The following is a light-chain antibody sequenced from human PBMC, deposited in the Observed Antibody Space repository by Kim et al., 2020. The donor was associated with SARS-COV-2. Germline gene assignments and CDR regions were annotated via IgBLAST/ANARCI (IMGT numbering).Light chain of an antibody. CDR1: SSNIGAGYD. CDR2: GNS. J-gene: IGLJ1*01. V-gene: IGLV1-40*01. CDR3: QSYDSSLSRYV. Sequence: GVTISCAGGSSNIGAGYDVRWYQQLPGTAPKLLIYGNSKRPSGVPDRFSGSKSGTSASLAITGLQAEDEADYYCQSYDSSLSRYVFGTGTKVTVL.